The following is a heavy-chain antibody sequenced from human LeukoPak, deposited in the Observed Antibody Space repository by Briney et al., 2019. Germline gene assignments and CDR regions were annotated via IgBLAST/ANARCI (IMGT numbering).Heavy chain of an antibody. V-gene: IGHV3-33*01. D-gene: IGHD3-10*01. Sequence: GWSLRLSCAASGFTFSSNGMHWVRQAPGKGLEWVAVIWYDGSNKHCADSVKGRFTISRDNSKNTLYLQMNSLRAEDTAVYYCARTQRWFGEDAFDIWGQGTMVTVSS. J-gene: IGHJ3*02. CDR2: IWYDGSNK. CDR3: ARTQRWFGEDAFDI. CDR1: GFTFSSNG.